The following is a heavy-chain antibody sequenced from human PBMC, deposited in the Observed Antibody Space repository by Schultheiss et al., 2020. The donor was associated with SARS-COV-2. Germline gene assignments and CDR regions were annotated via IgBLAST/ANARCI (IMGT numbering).Heavy chain of an antibody. Sequence: SETLSLTYAVSGYSISNEYSWDWIRQPPGKGLEWIGYIYYSGSTYYNPSLKSRVTISVDKSKNQFSLKLGSVTAADTAVYYCAREESDYYMSVWGKGTTVTVSS. CDR1: GYSISNEYS. V-gene: IGHV4-38-2*02. CDR3: AREESDYYMSV. J-gene: IGHJ6*03. CDR2: IYYSGST.